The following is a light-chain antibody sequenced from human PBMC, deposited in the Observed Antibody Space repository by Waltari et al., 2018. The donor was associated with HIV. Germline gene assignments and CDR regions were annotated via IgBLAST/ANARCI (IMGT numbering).Light chain of an antibody. CDR2: EVS. Sequence: QSALTQPASVSGSPGQSITISSAGTSSDVGGYDFVSWYQQHPGKAPKLMIYEVSNRPSGVSNRFSGSKSGNTASLTVSGLQAEDEADYYCSSYTGSSTYVVFGGGTKLTVL. CDR3: SSYTGSSTYVV. V-gene: IGLV2-14*01. CDR1: SSDVGGYDF. J-gene: IGLJ2*01.